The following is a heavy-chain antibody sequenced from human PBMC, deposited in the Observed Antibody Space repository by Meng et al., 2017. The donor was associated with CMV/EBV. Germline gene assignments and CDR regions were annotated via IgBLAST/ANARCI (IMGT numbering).Heavy chain of an antibody. Sequence: ASVKVSCKASGYTFTSYYMHWVRQAPGQGLEWMGIINPSGGSTSYAQKFQGRVTMTRDTSTSTVYMELSSLRSEDTAVYYRARAGGYDFWSGKPKYGMDVWGQGTTVTVSS. V-gene: IGHV1-46*01. CDR2: INPSGGST. J-gene: IGHJ6*02. CDR3: ARAGGYDFWSGKPKYGMDV. D-gene: IGHD3-3*01. CDR1: GYTFTSYY.